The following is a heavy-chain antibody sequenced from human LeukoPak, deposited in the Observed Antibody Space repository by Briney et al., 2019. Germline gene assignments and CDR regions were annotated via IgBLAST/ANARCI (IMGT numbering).Heavy chain of an antibody. CDR3: ARDLGSYDSSGYPYSTFDY. D-gene: IGHD3-22*01. Sequence: GASVKVSCKASGGTFSNYAINWVRQAPGQGLEWMGGIIPLFGAANYAQKLQGRVTITADKSTSTAYMELSSLRSEDTAVYYCARDLGSYDSSGYPYSTFDYWGQGTLVTVSS. CDR1: GGTFSNYA. CDR2: IIPLFGAA. J-gene: IGHJ4*02. V-gene: IGHV1-69*06.